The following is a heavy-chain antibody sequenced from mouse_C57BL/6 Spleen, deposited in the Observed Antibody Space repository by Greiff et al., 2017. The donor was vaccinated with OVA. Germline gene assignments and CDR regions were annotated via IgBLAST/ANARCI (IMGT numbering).Heavy chain of an antibody. CDR1: GFSLTSYG. J-gene: IGHJ4*01. CDR3: ARKRGYYVIGDY. D-gene: IGHD1-1*01. Sequence: QVQLQQSGPGLVQPSQSLSITCPVSGFSLTSYGVHWVRQSPGTGLEWLGVIWSGGSTDYNAAFISRLSISKDNSNSHVFFKMNSLEADDTAIYYWARKRGYYVIGDYWGQGTSVTVSS. V-gene: IGHV2-2*01. CDR2: IWSGGST.